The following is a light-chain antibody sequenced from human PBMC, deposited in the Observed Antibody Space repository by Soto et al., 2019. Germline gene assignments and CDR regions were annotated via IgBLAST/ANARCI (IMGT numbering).Light chain of an antibody. V-gene: IGLV3-21*04. CDR3: PVWDSSSDHVV. Sequence: SYELTQPPSVSVAPGQTARITCGGNNIGIKSVHWYQQKPGQAPVLVIYYDSDRPSGIPERLSGSNSGNTATLTISRVEAGDEADYYCPVWDSSSDHVVFGGGTKLTVL. CDR1: NIGIKS. J-gene: IGLJ2*01. CDR2: YDS.